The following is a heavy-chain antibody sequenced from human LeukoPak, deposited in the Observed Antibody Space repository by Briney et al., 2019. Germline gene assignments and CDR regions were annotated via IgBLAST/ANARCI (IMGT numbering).Heavy chain of an antibody. Sequence: ASVKVSCKASGYTFTGYYMHWVRQAPGQGLEWMGWINPNSGGTNYAQKFQGRVTMTRDASISTAYMELRSLRSDDTAVYYCARDSITMQIDYWGQGTLVTVSS. CDR3: ARDSITMQIDY. J-gene: IGHJ4*02. V-gene: IGHV1-2*02. CDR1: GYTFTGYY. CDR2: INPNSGGT. D-gene: IGHD3-10*01.